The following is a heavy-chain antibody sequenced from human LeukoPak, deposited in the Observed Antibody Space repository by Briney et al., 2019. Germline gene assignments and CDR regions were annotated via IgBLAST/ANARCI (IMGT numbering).Heavy chain of an antibody. Sequence: GGSLRLSCAASGFTFSSYGMHWVRQAPGKGLEWVAVISYDGSNKYYADSVKGRFTISRDNAKNSLYLQMNSLRAEDTAVYYCARLSYYYGSGSSFDYWGQGTLVTVSS. CDR1: GFTFSSYG. V-gene: IGHV3-30*03. J-gene: IGHJ4*02. D-gene: IGHD3-10*01. CDR2: ISYDGSNK. CDR3: ARLSYYYGSGSSFDY.